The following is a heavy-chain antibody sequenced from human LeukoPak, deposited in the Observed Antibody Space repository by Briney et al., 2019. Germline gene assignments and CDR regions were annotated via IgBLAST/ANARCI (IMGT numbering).Heavy chain of an antibody. CDR3: ARDRDGSGWYGTNYDY. CDR1: GDSVSSNSAA. CDR2: TYYRSKWFN. Sequence: SQTLSLTCAISGDSVSSNSAAWNWIRQSPSRGLEWLGRTYYRSKWFNDYAVSVKSRITISPDTSKNQFSLQLKSVTPEDTAVYYCARDRDGSGWYGTNYDYRGQGTLVTVSS. J-gene: IGHJ4*02. V-gene: IGHV6-1*01. D-gene: IGHD6-19*01.